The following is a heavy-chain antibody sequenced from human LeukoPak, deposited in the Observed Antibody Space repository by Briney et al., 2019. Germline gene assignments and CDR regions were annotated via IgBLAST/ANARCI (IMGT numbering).Heavy chain of an antibody. J-gene: IGHJ6*03. CDR1: GGSISSSSYY. D-gene: IGHD6-19*01. V-gene: IGHV4-39*07. Sequence: SETLSLTCTVSGGSISSSSYYWGWIRQPPGKGLEWIGSIYYSGSTYYNPSLKSRVTISVDTSKNQFSLKLSSVTAADTAVYYCARVAGSQWLVFYYYYMDVWGKGTTVTISS. CDR2: IYYSGST. CDR3: ARVAGSQWLVFYYYYMDV.